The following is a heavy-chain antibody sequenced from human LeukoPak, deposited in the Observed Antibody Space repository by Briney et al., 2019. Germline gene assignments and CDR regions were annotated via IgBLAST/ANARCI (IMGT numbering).Heavy chain of an antibody. CDR1: GFTFSDYY. Sequence: GGSLRLSCAASGFTFSDYYMSWIRQAPGKGLEWVSYISSSGSTIYYADSVKGRFTISRDNAKNSLYLQMNSLRAEDTAVYYCARVDDIVVVPGYYMDVWGKGTTVTVSS. J-gene: IGHJ6*03. CDR2: ISSSGSTI. V-gene: IGHV3-11*04. D-gene: IGHD2-2*01. CDR3: ARVDDIVVVPGYYMDV.